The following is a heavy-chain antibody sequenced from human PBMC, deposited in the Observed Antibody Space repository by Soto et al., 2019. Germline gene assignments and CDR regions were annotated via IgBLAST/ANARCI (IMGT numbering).Heavy chain of an antibody. CDR1: GFTFRSYG. D-gene: IGHD3-22*01. CDR3: ARVKWLLKAGAFDI. Sequence: GVLRLSCAASGFTFRSYGMHWVRQAPGKGLEWVAVIWYDGSNKYYADSVKGRFTISRDNSKNTLYLQMNSLRAEDTAVYYCARVKWLLKAGAFDIWGQGTMVTVSS. V-gene: IGHV3-33*01. J-gene: IGHJ3*02. CDR2: IWYDGSNK.